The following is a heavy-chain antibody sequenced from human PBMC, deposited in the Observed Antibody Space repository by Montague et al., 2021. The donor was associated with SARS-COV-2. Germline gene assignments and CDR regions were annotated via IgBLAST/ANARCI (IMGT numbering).Heavy chain of an antibody. CDR2: MFTSGST. CDR1: GASISNPTYS. V-gene: IGHV4-61*02. Sequence: TLSLTCTVSGASISNPTYSWGWIRQPAGKELVWIVRMFTSGSTTYNPSLKSRVTISVDTSKNQFSLRLNSVTAADTAVYYCVREGGSMALDYWGQGILVTVSS. J-gene: IGHJ4*02. CDR3: VREGGSMALDY. D-gene: IGHD1-26*01.